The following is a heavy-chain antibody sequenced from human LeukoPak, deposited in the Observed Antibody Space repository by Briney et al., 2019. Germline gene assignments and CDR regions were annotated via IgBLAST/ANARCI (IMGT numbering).Heavy chain of an antibody. CDR3: ARDLAGHYYGSGSSFDY. Sequence: PGRSLRLSCAASGFTFSSYGMHWVRQAPGKGLEWVAVISYDGSNKYYADSVKGRFTISRDNSKNTLYLQMNSLRAEDTAVYYCARDLAGHYYGSGSSFDYWGQGTLVTVS. J-gene: IGHJ4*02. D-gene: IGHD3-10*01. CDR1: GFTFSSYG. V-gene: IGHV3-30*03. CDR2: ISYDGSNK.